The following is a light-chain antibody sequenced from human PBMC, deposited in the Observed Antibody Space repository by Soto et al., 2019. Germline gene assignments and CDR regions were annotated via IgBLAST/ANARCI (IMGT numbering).Light chain of an antibody. CDR1: QSVSSSY. J-gene: IGKJ1*01. CDR3: QQYGKLPRT. Sequence: EIVLTQSPGTLSFSPGERATLSCRASQSVSSSYLAWYQQKPGQAPRLLIYGASSRATGIPDRFSGSGSGTDFTLTISRLEPEDFAVYYCQQYGKLPRTFGQGTKVDIK. V-gene: IGKV3-20*01. CDR2: GAS.